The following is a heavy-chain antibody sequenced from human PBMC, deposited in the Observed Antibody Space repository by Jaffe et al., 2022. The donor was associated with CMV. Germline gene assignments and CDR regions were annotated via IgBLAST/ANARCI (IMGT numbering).Heavy chain of an antibody. CDR3: ARDDGDYLIRRYYGMDV. V-gene: IGHV1-69*01. CDR2: IIPIFGTA. J-gene: IGHJ6*02. CDR1: GGTFSSYA. Sequence: QVQLVQSGAEVKKPGSSVKVSCKASGGTFSSYAISWVRQAPGQGLEWMGGIIPIFGTANYAQKFQGRVTITADESTSTAYMELSSLRSEDTAVYYCARDDGDYLIRRYYGMDVWGQGTTVTVSS. D-gene: IGHD4-17*01.